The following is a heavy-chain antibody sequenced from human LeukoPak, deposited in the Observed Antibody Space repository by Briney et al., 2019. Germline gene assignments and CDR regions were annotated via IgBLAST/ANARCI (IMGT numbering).Heavy chain of an antibody. D-gene: IGHD6-19*01. Sequence: GGSLRLSCAASRFTFSSYGMHWVRQAPGKGLEWVAVISYDGSNKYYADSVKGRFTISRDNSKNTLYLQMNSLRAEDTAVYYCAKNPQQWLLTYYFDYWGQGTLVTVSS. J-gene: IGHJ4*02. V-gene: IGHV3-30*18. CDR3: AKNPQQWLLTYYFDY. CDR1: RFTFSSYG. CDR2: ISYDGSNK.